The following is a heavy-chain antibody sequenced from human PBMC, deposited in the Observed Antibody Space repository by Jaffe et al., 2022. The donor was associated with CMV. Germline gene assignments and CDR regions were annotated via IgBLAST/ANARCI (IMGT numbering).Heavy chain of an antibody. CDR1: GGSISSYY. V-gene: IGHV4-59*08. J-gene: IGHJ6*03. CDR3: ASNYGDYGDYYYYYMDV. CDR2: IYYSGST. D-gene: IGHD4-17*01. Sequence: QVQLQESGPGLVKPSETLSLTCTVSGGSISSYYWSWIRQPPGKGLEWIGYIYYSGSTNYNPSLKSRVTISVDTSKNQFSLKLSSVTAADTAVYYCASNYGDYGDYYYYYMDVWGKGTTVTVSS.